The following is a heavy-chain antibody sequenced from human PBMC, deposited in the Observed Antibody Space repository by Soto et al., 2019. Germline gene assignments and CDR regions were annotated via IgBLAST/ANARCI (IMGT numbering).Heavy chain of an antibody. J-gene: IGHJ4*02. CDR1: GFTLGNYA. Sequence: GGSLRLSCAASGFTLGNYAMSWVRQAPGKGLEWVSSISGSGGSTYYADSVKGRFTIARDNSKSTVSLQMNSLRVDDTALYYCARAPASSLTASRPFDYWGQGTMVTVYS. V-gene: IGHV3-23*01. D-gene: IGHD5-18*01. CDR3: ARAPASSLTASRPFDY. CDR2: ISGSGGST.